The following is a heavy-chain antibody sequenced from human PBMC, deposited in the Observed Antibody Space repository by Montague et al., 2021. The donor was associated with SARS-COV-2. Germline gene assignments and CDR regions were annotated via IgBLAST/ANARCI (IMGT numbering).Heavy chain of an antibody. J-gene: IGHJ3*02. Sequence: PALVKPTQTLTLTCTFSGFSLSTSGVGVGWIRQPPGKALEWLALIYWDDDKRYSPSLKSRLTITKDTSKNPVVLTMTNMDPVDTATYYCAHRRALWDAFDIWGQGTMVTVSS. V-gene: IGHV2-5*02. CDR3: AHRRALWDAFDI. CDR2: IYWDDDK. CDR1: GFSLSTSGVG. D-gene: IGHD3-16*01.